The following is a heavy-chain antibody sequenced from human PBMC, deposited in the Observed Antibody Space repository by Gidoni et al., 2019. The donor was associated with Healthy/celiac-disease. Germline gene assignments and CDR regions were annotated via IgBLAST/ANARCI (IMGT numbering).Heavy chain of an antibody. J-gene: IGHJ6*02. Sequence: QVQLVESGGGVVQPGRSLRLSCAASGFTFRSYGMNWVRQAPGEGLEWGAVIWYDGSNKYYADSVNGRFTISRDNSKNTLYLQMNSLRAEDTAVYYCARDGYYDILTGYSYYYYYGMDVWGQGTTVTVSS. CDR1: GFTFRSYG. D-gene: IGHD3-9*01. CDR3: ARDGYYDILTGYSYYYYYGMDV. CDR2: IWYDGSNK. V-gene: IGHV3-33*01.